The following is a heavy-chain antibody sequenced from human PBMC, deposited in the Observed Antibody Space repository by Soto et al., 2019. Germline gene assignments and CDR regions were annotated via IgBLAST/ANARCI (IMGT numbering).Heavy chain of an antibody. J-gene: IGHJ6*03. CDR2: IYPGDSDT. CDR3: ARHLEGYDILTGSYYYYYMDV. V-gene: IGHV5-51*01. Sequence: GESLKISCKGSGYSFTSYWIGWVRQMPGKGLEWVGIIYPGDSDTRYSPSFQGQVTISTDKSISTAYLQWISLKASENAMYYCARHLEGYDILTGSYYYYYMDVWGKGTTVTVSS. CDR1: GYSFTSYW. D-gene: IGHD3-9*01.